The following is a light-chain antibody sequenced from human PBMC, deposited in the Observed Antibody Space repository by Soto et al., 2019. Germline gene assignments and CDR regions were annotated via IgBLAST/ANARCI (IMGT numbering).Light chain of an antibody. CDR3: QQHGQWPIT. CDR2: KAS. CDR1: QSIGSW. V-gene: IGKV1-5*03. Sequence: IHMTQSPSILSASVGDRVTITCRASQSIGSWLAWYQQKPGKAPKLLIYKASTLKSGVPSRFSGSGSGTEFTLTISSLQPEDFATYYCQQHGQWPITFGQGTRLEIK. J-gene: IGKJ5*01.